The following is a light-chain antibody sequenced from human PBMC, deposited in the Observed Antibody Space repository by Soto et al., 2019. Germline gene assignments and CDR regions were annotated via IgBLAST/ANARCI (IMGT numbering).Light chain of an antibody. CDR1: QSVSSY. J-gene: IGKJ1*01. V-gene: IGKV3-11*01. Sequence: EIVLTQSLATLSLSPGERATLSCRASQSVSSYLAWYQQKPGQAPRLLIYDASNRATGIPARFSGSGSGTDFTLTISSLEPEDFAVYYCQHRRTCGQGTKVEIK. CDR2: DAS. CDR3: QHRRT.